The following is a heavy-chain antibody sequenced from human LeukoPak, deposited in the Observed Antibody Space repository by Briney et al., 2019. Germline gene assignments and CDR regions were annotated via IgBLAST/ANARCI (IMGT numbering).Heavy chain of an antibody. CDR1: GVTFSSDG. V-gene: IGHV3-30*18. CDR2: ISYDGSNK. CDR3: AKDAPSPSGFGEKNWFDP. D-gene: IGHD3-10*01. Sequence: GGSLRLSCAASGVTFSSDGMHWVRQAPGKGLEWVAVISYDGSNKYYADSVKGRFTISRDNSKNTLYLQMNSLRAEDTAVYYCAKDAPSPSGFGEKNWFDPWGQGTLVTVSS. J-gene: IGHJ5*02.